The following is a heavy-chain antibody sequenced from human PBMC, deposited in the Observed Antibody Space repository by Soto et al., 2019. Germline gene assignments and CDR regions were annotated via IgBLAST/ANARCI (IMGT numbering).Heavy chain of an antibody. CDR2: IYYSGNT. CDR1: GGSISSGYYY. D-gene: IGHD5-12*01. CDR3: ARARLRAVYAFDF. Sequence: SETLSLTCSVSGGSISSGYYYWSWIRQPPGKGLEWIGNIYYSGNTYYNPSLKSRLIISIDTSKNQFSLKLSSVTAADTAMYYCARARLRAVYAFDFWGQGTMVTVSS. V-gene: IGHV4-30-4*01. J-gene: IGHJ3*01.